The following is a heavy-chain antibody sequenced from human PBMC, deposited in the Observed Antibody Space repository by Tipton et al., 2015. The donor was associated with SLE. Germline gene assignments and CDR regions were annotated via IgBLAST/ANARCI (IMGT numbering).Heavy chain of an antibody. CDR2: IYYSGST. D-gene: IGHD1-26*01. J-gene: IGHJ4*02. CDR1: GGSISSHY. V-gene: IGHV4-59*08. Sequence: TLSLTCTVSGGSISSHYWSWIRQPPGKGLEWIGYIYYSGSTNYNPSLKSRVTISVDTSKNQFSLKLGSVTAADTAVYYCALYGNYFDYWGQGTLVTVSS. CDR3: ALYGNYFDY.